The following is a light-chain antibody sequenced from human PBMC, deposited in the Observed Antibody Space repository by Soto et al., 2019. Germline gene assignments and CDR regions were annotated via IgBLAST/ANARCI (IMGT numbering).Light chain of an antibody. V-gene: IGKV1-9*01. CDR1: QGISSY. J-gene: IGKJ4*01. CDR2: AAS. Sequence: IQLTQSPSSLSASVGDRVTITCRASQGISSYLAWYQQKPGKAPKLLIYAASTLQSGVPSRFSGSGSGTDFTLTISSLQPEGFATYYCQQLNSYPSFGGGTKVHIK. CDR3: QQLNSYPS.